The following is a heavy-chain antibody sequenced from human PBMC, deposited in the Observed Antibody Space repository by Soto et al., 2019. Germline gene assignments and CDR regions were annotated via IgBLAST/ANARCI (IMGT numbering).Heavy chain of an antibody. CDR3: ARCSIYGDEADAFDI. J-gene: IGHJ3*02. Sequence: GGSLRLSCAASGFTVSSNYMSWVRQAPGKGLEWVSVIYSGGSTYYADSVKGRFTISRHNSKNTLYLQMNSLRAEDTAVYYCARCSIYGDEADAFDIWGQGTMVTVSS. CDR1: GFTVSSNY. V-gene: IGHV3-53*04. D-gene: IGHD4-17*01. CDR2: IYSGGST.